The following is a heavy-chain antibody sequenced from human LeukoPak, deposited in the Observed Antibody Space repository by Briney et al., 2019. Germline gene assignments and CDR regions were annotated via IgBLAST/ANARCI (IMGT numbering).Heavy chain of an antibody. CDR1: GGSISSSSYY. CDR2: IYYSGST. D-gene: IGHD3-22*01. CDR3: ARRGYYDTSFDP. Sequence: SETLSLTCTVAGGSISSSSYYWGWIRQPPGKGLEWIGRIYYSGSTSDNPSLKSRVTISVDTSKNQFFLKLSSVTAADTAVYYCARRGYYDTSFDPWGQGTLVTVSS. J-gene: IGHJ5*02. V-gene: IGHV4-39*01.